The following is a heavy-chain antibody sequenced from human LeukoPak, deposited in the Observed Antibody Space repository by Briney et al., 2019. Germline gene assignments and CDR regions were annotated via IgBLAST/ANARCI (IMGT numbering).Heavy chain of an antibody. V-gene: IGHV4-34*01. CDR3: ARSAPTAMGTNDAFDI. CDR1: GGSFSGYY. D-gene: IGHD5-18*01. CDR2: INHRGST. Sequence: PSETLSLTCAVYGGSFSGYYWSWIRQPPGKGLEWTGEINHRGSTNYNPSLKSRVTISVDTSKNQFSLKLSSVTAADTAVYYCARSAPTAMGTNDAFDIWGQGTMVTVSS. J-gene: IGHJ3*02.